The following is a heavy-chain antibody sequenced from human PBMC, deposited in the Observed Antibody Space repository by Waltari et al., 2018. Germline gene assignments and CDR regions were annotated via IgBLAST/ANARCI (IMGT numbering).Heavy chain of an antibody. CDR1: GDSLSSRNYF. CDR2: IYYPGNT. CDR3: ASGGGYTNGWDY. V-gene: IGHV4-39*07. D-gene: IGHD2-8*01. Sequence: QPLLQESGPGRVKPSETLSLTCSVSGDSLSSRNYFWGWIRQPPGKGLQWIGSIYYPGNTYYNPSLKSRLTISLDTSKNQFSLKLTSVTAADTAVYFCASGGGYTNGWDYWGQGTPVTVSS. J-gene: IGHJ4*02.